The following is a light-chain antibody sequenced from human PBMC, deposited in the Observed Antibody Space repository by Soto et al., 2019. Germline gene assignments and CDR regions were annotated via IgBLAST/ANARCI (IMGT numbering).Light chain of an antibody. CDR1: QAISYY. CDR3: QQYDTLFT. J-gene: IGKJ3*01. V-gene: IGKV1-33*01. CDR2: DGA. Sequence: DIQMTQSPSSLSASVGDRVTITCRASQAISYYLNWYQQKPGKAPKLLIYDGANLETGVPSRFSGSGSGTDFTFTISSLQPEDIGTYYCQQYDTLFTFGPGTKGDLK.